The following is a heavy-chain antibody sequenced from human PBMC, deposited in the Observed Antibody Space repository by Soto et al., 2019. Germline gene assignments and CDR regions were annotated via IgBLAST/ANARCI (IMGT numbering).Heavy chain of an antibody. CDR3: AREMRTATSYPWVTFDL. V-gene: IGHV3-33*01. CDR1: GFTLSRYD. J-gene: IGHJ3*01. D-gene: IGHD1-1*01. Sequence: QVKLVESGGGLVQPGRSLRLSCAAAGFTLSRYDMHWVRQAPGKGLEWVPVIWDDGKNKYYGESVKGRFSMSSDNSMNTLYLQMDSLRAEDTAVYYCAREMRTATSYPWVTFDLWCQATMVTVSS. CDR2: IWDDGKNK.